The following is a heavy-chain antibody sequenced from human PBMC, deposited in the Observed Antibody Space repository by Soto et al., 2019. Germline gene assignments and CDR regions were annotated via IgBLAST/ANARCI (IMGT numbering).Heavy chain of an antibody. J-gene: IGHJ4*03. CDR2: VYFSGST. Sequence: SETLSLTCSVSGGSVRSGNYYWSWIRQPPGKGLEWIGYVYFSGSTNYNPSLKSRVTISVDRSKNQFSLKLSSVTAADTAVYYCARAGGLGAVAADYWGQGTTVTVSS. V-gene: IGHV4-61*01. D-gene: IGHD6-19*01. CDR1: GGSVRSGNYY. CDR3: ARAGGLGAVAADY.